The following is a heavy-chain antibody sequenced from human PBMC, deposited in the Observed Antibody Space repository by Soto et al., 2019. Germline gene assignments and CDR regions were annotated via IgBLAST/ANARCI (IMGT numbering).Heavy chain of an antibody. CDR2: IYHTGNA. J-gene: IGHJ5*02. CDR3: ARDFFDSSDYTTNWFDP. Sequence: SSYYWSWIRQPPGEGLEWIGSIYHTGNAYYNPSLKSRVTISVDTSKNQFSLKLTSVTAADAALYYCARDFFDSSDYTTNWFDPWGQGTLVTVSS. CDR1: SSYY. D-gene: IGHD3-22*01. V-gene: IGHV4-39*01.